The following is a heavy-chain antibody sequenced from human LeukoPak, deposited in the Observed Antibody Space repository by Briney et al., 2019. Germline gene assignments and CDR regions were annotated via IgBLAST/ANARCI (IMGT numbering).Heavy chain of an antibody. V-gene: IGHV4-34*01. CDR3: ASQSSGWYSGYFDY. CDR2: INHSGST. J-gene: IGHJ4*02. CDR1: GGSFSGYY. Sequence: PSETLSLTCAVYGGSFSGYYWSWIRQPPGKGLEWIGEINHSGSTNYNPSLKSRVTMSVDTSKNQFSLKLSSVTAADTAVYYCASQSSGWYSGYFDYWGQGTLVTVSS. D-gene: IGHD6-19*01.